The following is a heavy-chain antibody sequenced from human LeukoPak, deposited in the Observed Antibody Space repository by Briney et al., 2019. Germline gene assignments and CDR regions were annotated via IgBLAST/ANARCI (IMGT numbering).Heavy chain of an antibody. J-gene: IGHJ4*02. Sequence: GGSLRLSCAASGFTFSSYGMHWVRQAPGKGLEWVAYIQNDGSNEQYADSVKGRFTISRDNSKNTLYLQMNSLRAEDTAVYYCARRAGAYSHPYDYWGQGTLVTVSS. CDR1: GFTFSSYG. CDR3: ARRAGAYSHPYDY. V-gene: IGHV3-30*12. D-gene: IGHD4/OR15-4a*01. CDR2: IQNDGSNE.